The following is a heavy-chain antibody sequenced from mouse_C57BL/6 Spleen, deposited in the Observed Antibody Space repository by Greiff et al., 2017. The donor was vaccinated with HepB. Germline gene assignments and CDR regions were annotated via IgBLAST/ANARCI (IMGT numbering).Heavy chain of an antibody. CDR2: INPSTGGT. CDR3: ARGKYYFDY. CDR1: GYSFTGYY. J-gene: IGHJ2*01. Sequence: EVQLQQSGPELVKPGASVKISCKASGYSFTGYYMNWVKQSPEKSLEWIGEINPSTGGTTYNKKFKAKATLTVDKSSSTAYMQLKSLTSEDSAVYYCARGKYYFDYWGQGTTLTVAS. V-gene: IGHV1-42*01.